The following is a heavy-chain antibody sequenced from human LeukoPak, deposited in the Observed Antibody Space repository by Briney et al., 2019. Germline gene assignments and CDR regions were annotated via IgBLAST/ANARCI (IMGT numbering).Heavy chain of an antibody. Sequence: GRSLRLSCAASGFTFSSYGMHWVRQAPGKGLEGVAVISYDGSNKYYADSVKGRFTISRDNSKNTLYLQMNSLRAEDTAVYYCAKAGDIVVVVAGFDYWGQGTLVTVSS. J-gene: IGHJ4*02. V-gene: IGHV3-30*18. CDR3: AKAGDIVVVVAGFDY. CDR2: ISYDGSNK. D-gene: IGHD2-15*01. CDR1: GFTFSSYG.